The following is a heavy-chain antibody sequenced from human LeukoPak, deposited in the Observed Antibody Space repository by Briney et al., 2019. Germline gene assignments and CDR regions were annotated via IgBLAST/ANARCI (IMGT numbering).Heavy chain of an antibody. CDR2: ISYDGKNK. D-gene: IGHD6-19*01. V-gene: IGHV3-30*03. J-gene: IGHJ4*02. CDR1: GFTFSTSA. Sequence: GRTLRLSCEASGFTFSTSAMHWVRQAPGKGLDWVAVISYDGKNKYYADSVKGRFTVSRDNSRNTLYLQLSSLRADDTAVYYCARKSSGWYLVPSLDYWGQGNLVTVSS. CDR3: ARKSSGWYLVPSLDY.